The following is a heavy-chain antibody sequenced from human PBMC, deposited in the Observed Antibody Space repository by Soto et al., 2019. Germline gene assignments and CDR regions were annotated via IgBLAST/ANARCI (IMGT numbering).Heavy chain of an antibody. V-gene: IGHV3-23*01. CDR1: GFTFSSYA. J-gene: IGHJ6*02. CDR2: ISGSGGST. Sequence: EVQLLESGGGLVQPGGSLRLSCAASGFTFSSYAMSWVRQAPGKGLEWVSAISGSGGSTYYADSVKGRFTISRDNSKHTLYLQMNSLRAEDTAVYYCAKAGGNHFGYGMDVCGQGTTVTVSS. D-gene: IGHD2-15*01. CDR3: AKAGGNHFGYGMDV.